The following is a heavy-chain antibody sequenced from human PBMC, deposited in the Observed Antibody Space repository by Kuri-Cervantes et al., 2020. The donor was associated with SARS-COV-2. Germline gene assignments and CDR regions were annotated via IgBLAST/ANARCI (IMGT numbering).Heavy chain of an antibody. CDR1: GFTFSSYN. D-gene: IGHD1-1*01. CDR3: ARGGSGRTTYFDY. V-gene: IGHV3-21*01. J-gene: IGHJ4*02. CDR2: IYSSSSYI. Sequence: GGSLRLSCAASGFTFSSYNMNWVRQAPGKGLEWVSSIYSSSSYIYYADSVKGRFTISRDNAKNSLYLQMNSLRAEDTAVYYCARGGSGRTTYFDYWGQGTLVTVSS.